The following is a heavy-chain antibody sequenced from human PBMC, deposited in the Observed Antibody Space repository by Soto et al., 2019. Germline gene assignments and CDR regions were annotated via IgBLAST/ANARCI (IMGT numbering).Heavy chain of an antibody. CDR1: GFPFTDYS. V-gene: IGHV3-30-3*01. J-gene: IGHJ4*02. CDR3: ARGSFDSIGYYNFDF. Sequence: QVQLVESGGGVVQPGRSLRLSCAASGFPFTDYSLHWVRQAPGKGLEWVAIISNDGSDIDYADSVKGRFTISRDNSNNMLHLEMNSLRMEDSAVYYCARGSFDSIGYYNFDFWGQGTLVTVSS. D-gene: IGHD3-22*01. CDR2: ISNDGSDI.